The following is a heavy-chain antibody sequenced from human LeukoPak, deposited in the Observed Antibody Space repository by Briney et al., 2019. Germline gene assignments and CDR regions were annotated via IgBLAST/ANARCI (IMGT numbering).Heavy chain of an antibody. Sequence: SVKVSCKASGGTFSSYAISWVRQAPGQGLEWMGGIIPIFGTANYAQKFQGRVTITADKSTSTAYMELSSLRSEDTAVYYCARGPSIVGATMGYWVVCVYWGQGTLVTVSS. D-gene: IGHD1-26*01. CDR2: IIPIFGTA. CDR1: GGTFSSYA. J-gene: IGHJ4*02. CDR3: ARGPSIVGATMGYWVVCVY. V-gene: IGHV1-69*06.